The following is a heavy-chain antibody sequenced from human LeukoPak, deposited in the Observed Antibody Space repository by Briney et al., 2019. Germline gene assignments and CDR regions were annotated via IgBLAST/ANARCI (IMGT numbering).Heavy chain of an antibody. J-gene: IGHJ4*02. CDR3: ARLGAPGVDY. CDR2: ISSSSSYI. Sequence: GGSLRLSCAASGFTFSSYSMNWVRQAPGKGLEWVLSISSSSSYIYYADSVKGRFTISRDNAKNSLYLQMNSLRAEDTAVYYCARLGAPGVDYWGQGTLVTVSS. CDR1: GFTFSSYS. D-gene: IGHD3-10*01. V-gene: IGHV3-21*01.